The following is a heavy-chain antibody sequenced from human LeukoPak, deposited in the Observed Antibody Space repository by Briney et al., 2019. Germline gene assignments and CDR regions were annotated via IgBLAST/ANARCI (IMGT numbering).Heavy chain of an antibody. V-gene: IGHV3-23*01. CDR2: ISGTSGNT. J-gene: IGHJ4*02. D-gene: IGHD3-16*02. CDR1: GFTFSSYV. CDR3: ASRNTYCKCFDY. Sequence: SGGSLRLSCAASGFTFSSYVMSWVRQAPGKGLEWVSSISGTSGNTYYADSVKGRFTISRDDSKNTLYLQMNSLRAEDTAIYYCASRNTYCKCFDYWGQGTLVTVSS.